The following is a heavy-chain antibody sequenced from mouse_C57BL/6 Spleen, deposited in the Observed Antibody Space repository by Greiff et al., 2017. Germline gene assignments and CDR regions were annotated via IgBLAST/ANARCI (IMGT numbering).Heavy chain of an antibody. V-gene: IGHV1-69*01. CDR1: GYTFTSYW. CDR2: IDPSDSYT. CDR3: ARLTPYYSNYDYAMDY. Sequence: QVQLQQPGAELVMPGASVKLSCKASGYTFTSYWMHWVKQRPGPGLEWIGEIDPSDSYTNYNQKFKGKSTLTVDKSSSTAYMQLSSLTSEDSAVYYCARLTPYYSNYDYAMDYWGQGTSVTVSS. D-gene: IGHD2-5*01. J-gene: IGHJ4*01.